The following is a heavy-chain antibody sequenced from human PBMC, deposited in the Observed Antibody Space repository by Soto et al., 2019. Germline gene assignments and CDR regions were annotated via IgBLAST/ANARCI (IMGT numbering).Heavy chain of an antibody. CDR2: IGASGGST. CDR1: GFTFSSYA. Sequence: EVQLLESGGGLVQPGGSLRLSCAASGFTFSSYAMSWVRQAPGKGLEWVSVIGASGGSTYYADSVKGRFTISRDNSKNTLYLQMNSLRAEDTAIYYCAKATKGSLYYYYGMDVWGQGTTVTVSS. V-gene: IGHV3-23*01. CDR3: AKATKGSLYYYYGMDV. J-gene: IGHJ6*02.